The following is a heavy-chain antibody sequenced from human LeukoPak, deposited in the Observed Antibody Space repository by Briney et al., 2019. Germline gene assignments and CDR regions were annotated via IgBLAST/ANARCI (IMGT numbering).Heavy chain of an antibody. J-gene: IGHJ5*02. CDR3: ARDSVVVEGNWFDP. Sequence: GSLRLSCAASGFTFSSYWMSWVRQAPGKGLEWVANIKQDGSEKYYVDSVKGRFTISRDNAKNSLYLQMNSLRAEDTAVYYCARDSVVVEGNWFDPWGQGTLVTVSS. CDR1: GFTFSSYW. CDR2: IKQDGSEK. V-gene: IGHV3-7*01. D-gene: IGHD2-2*01.